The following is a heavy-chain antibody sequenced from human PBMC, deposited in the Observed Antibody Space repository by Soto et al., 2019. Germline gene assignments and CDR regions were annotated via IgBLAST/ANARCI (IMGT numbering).Heavy chain of an antibody. CDR2: IIPTFGSP. CDR3: AREKFSNYFDP. Sequence: QVHLVQSGAEVKKSGSSVKVSCKTSGGIFNSYGLSWVRQAPGQGPEWMGQIIPTFGSPKYAQKFQGRVTLTADESTNTAYMELRSLPSEDTAIYYCAREKFSNYFDPWGQGTQVTVSS. V-gene: IGHV1-69*01. J-gene: IGHJ5*02. CDR1: GGIFNSYG.